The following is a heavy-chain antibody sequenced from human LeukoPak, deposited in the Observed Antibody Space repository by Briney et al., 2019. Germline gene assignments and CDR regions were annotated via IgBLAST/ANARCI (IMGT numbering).Heavy chain of an antibody. CDR3: AKGGRSSSSSLGY. D-gene: IGHD6-6*01. Sequence: PGGSLRLSCAASGFTFSSYGMHWVRQAPGKGLEWVAVISYDGSNKYYADSVKDRFTISRDNSKNTLYLQMNSLRAEDTAVYYCAKGGRSSSSSLGYWGQGTLVTVSS. CDR1: GFTFSSYG. CDR2: ISYDGSNK. V-gene: IGHV3-30*18. J-gene: IGHJ4*02.